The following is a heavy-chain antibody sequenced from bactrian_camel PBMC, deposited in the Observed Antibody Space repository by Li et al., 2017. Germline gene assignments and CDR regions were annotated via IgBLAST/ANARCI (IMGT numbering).Heavy chain of an antibody. CDR3: ARGPENLWEYGY. CDR2: INSSGRST. V-gene: IGHV3S1*01. CDR1: GFTFSSYP. J-gene: IGHJ4*01. Sequence: HVQLVESGGGLVQPGGTLRLTCVASGFTFSSYPIYWVRQAPGKGLEWVSDINSSGRSTNYADSVKGRFTISRDNAKNTLYLQMNSLKTEDTAVYYCARGPENLWEYGYWGQGTQVTVS.